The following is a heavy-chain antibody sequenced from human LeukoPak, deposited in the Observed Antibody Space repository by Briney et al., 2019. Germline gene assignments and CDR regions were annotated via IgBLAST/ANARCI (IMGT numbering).Heavy chain of an antibody. D-gene: IGHD3-10*01. CDR3: ARWFGEF. Sequence: PGGSLRLSCAASGFTFSSYGMHWVRQAPGKGLEWVAVISYDGSNKYYADSVKGRFTISRDNSKNTLYLQMNSLRAEDTAVYYCARWFGEFWGQGTLVTVSS. V-gene: IGHV3-30*03. CDR1: GFTFSSYG. CDR2: ISYDGSNK. J-gene: IGHJ4*02.